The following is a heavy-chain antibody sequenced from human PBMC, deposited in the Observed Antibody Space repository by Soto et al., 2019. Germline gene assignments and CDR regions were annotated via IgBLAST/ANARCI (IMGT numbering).Heavy chain of an antibody. J-gene: IGHJ6*02. Sequence: EVPLLESGGGLVQPGGSLRLSCTASGFTFSTYAMTWVRQAPGKGLAWVSTASGSGAKTYYADSVRGRFTISRDNSKDTLYLQMKSLTAEDTATYYCTRDWTGNTCPCMDVWGQGTTVTVSS. V-gene: IGHV3-23*01. CDR2: ASGSGAKT. CDR3: TRDWTGNTCPCMDV. D-gene: IGHD2-8*02. CDR1: GFTFSTYA.